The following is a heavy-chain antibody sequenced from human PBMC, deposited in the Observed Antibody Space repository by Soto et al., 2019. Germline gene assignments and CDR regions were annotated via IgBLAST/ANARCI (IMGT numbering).Heavy chain of an antibody. J-gene: IGHJ4*02. V-gene: IGHV4-59*08. Sequence: SETLSLTCTVSGGSISSYYWSWIQQPPRKGLEWIRYVYYSGSTNYNPSLKSRVTISVDTSKNQFSLKLSSVTAADTAVYYYAKNPGYYYDSTGYHFDYWGQGTLVTVSS. D-gene: IGHD3-22*01. CDR2: VYYSGST. CDR1: GGSISSYY. CDR3: AKNPGYYYDSTGYHFDY.